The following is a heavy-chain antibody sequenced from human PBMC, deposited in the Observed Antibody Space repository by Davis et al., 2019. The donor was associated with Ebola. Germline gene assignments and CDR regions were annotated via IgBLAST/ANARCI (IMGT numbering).Heavy chain of an antibody. Sequence: ASSVPVPCKASGYTFTSYAMHWVRQPPGQRLEWMGWINAGNGNTKYSQKFQGRVTITRDTSASTAYMELSSLRSEDTAVYYCAREKYNWNGFPCDIWGQGTMVTVSS. D-gene: IGHD1-20*01. CDR3: AREKYNWNGFPCDI. V-gene: IGHV1-3*01. CDR1: GYTFTSYA. J-gene: IGHJ3*02. CDR2: INAGNGNT.